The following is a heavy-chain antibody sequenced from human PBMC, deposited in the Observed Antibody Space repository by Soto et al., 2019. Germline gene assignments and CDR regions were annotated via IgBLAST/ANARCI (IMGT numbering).Heavy chain of an antibody. J-gene: IGHJ5*02. Sequence: GGSLRLSCAASGFTFGSYWVSWVRQAPGKGLEWVANIKQDGSEKYYVDSVKGRFTISRDNAKNSLYLQMNSLRAEDTAVYYCARDQQLEGYNWFDPWGQGTLVTVSS. D-gene: IGHD6-13*01. CDR2: IKQDGSEK. V-gene: IGHV3-7*01. CDR1: GFTFGSYW. CDR3: ARDQQLEGYNWFDP.